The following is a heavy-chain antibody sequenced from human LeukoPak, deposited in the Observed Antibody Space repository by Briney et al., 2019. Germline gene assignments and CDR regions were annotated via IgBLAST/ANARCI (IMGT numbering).Heavy chain of an antibody. CDR3: ARARPPGYYYYGMDV. J-gene: IGHJ6*02. D-gene: IGHD6-6*01. CDR1: GYTFSGYY. CDR2: INPNSGGT. Sequence: ASVKVSCKASGYTFSGYYMHWVRQAPGQGLEWMGWINPNSGGTNFAQKFQGGVTMTRDTSISTAYMELSSLRYDDTAVYYCARARPPGYYYYGMDVWGQGTTVTVSS. V-gene: IGHV1-2*02.